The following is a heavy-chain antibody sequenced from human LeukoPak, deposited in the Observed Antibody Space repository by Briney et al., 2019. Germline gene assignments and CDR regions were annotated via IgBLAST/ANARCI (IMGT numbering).Heavy chain of an antibody. CDR3: ARLGVTTSNWFDP. J-gene: IGHJ5*02. CDR1: GFTFSSYA. CDR2: IIPIFGTA. D-gene: IGHD4-17*01. V-gene: IGHV1-69*06. Sequence: GGSLRLSCAASGFTFSSYAISWVRQAPGQGLEWMGGIIPIFGTANYAQKFQGRVTITADKSTSTAYMELSSLRSEDTAVYYCARLGVTTSNWFDPWGQGTLVTVSS.